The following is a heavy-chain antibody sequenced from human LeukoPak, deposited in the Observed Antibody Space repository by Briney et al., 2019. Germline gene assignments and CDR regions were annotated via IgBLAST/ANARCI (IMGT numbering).Heavy chain of an antibody. D-gene: IGHD4-17*01. V-gene: IGHV4-39*01. CDR3: AKGQYGDLDY. CDR2: IYYSGST. J-gene: IGHJ4*02. CDR1: GGSISSSSYY. Sequence: SETLSLTCTVSGGSISSSSYYWGWIRQPPGKGLEWIGSIYYSGSTYCNPSLKSRVTISVDTSKNQFSLKLSSVTAADTAVYYCAKGQYGDLDYWGQGTLVTVSS.